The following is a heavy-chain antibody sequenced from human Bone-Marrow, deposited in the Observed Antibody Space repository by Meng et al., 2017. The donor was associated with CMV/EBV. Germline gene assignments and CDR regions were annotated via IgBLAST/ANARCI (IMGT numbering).Heavy chain of an antibody. CDR2: ISAYNGNT. J-gene: IGHJ6*02. CDR3: ARDGAVGATGNYYYYGMDV. Sequence: ASVKVSCKASGYTFTSYGISWVRQAPGQGLEWMGWISAYNGNTNYAQKLQGRVTMTTGTSTSTAYMELSSLRSEDTAVYYCARDGAVGATGNYYYYGMDVWGQGTTVTVSS. D-gene: IGHD1-26*01. V-gene: IGHV1-18*01. CDR1: GYTFTSYG.